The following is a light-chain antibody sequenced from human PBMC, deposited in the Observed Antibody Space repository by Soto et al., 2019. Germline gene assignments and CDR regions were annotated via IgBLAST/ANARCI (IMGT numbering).Light chain of an antibody. J-gene: IGKJ4*01. CDR3: LQDNRYPLT. CDR1: QDIRSD. Sequence: AIQMTQFPSSLSASVGDRVTITCRASQDIRSDLGWYQQRPGKAPQLLIYATSNLQSGVPSRFSGSGSGTDFTLTITSLQPEDFATYHCLQDNRYPLTFGGGTKVEI. CDR2: ATS. V-gene: IGKV1-6*01.